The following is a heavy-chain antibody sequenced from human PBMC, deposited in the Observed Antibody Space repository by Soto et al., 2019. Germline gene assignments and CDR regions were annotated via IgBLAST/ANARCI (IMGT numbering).Heavy chain of an antibody. V-gene: IGHV1-18*04. Sequence: ASVKVSCKASGYTFTSYGISWVRQAPGQGLEWMGWISAYNGNTNYAQKLQGRVTMTTDTSTSTAYMELRSLRSDDTAVYYCARDLNRYYYDSSGQRWFDPWGQGTLVTVSS. J-gene: IGHJ5*02. CDR2: ISAYNGNT. CDR3: ARDLNRYYYDSSGQRWFDP. D-gene: IGHD3-22*01. CDR1: GYTFTSYG.